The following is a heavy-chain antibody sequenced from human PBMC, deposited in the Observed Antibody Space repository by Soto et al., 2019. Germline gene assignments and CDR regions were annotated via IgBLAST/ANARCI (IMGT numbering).Heavy chain of an antibody. CDR2: IIPLFGTP. CDR3: ARDRDDYGSGNYDNRMDV. J-gene: IGHJ4*02. V-gene: IGHV1-69*01. D-gene: IGHD3-10*01. CDR1: GGIFSTYA. Sequence: QVQLVKSGAEVKKPGSSVKVSCKASGGIFSTYAISWLRQAPGQRLEWMGGIIPLFGTPNYAQRIQGRVTITADESTSTAYMELSRLRAEDTVVYYCARDRDDYGSGNYDNRMDVWGQGTLVTVSS.